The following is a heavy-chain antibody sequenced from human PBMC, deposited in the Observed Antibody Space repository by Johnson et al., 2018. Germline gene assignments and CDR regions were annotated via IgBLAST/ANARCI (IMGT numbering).Heavy chain of an antibody. CDR1: GFTISDHY. CDR2: IRDKGNRYST. Sequence: EVQLVETGGGLVQXGGSXRLXCAASGFTISDHYMDWVRQAPGKGLEWVARIRDKGNRYSTEYAASVKGRFTISEDESNNSLYLQMNSLRTEDTAVYYCVRSGPTTARPHFDYWGQGTLVTVSS. D-gene: IGHD1-1*01. V-gene: IGHV3-72*01. J-gene: IGHJ4*02. CDR3: VRSGPTTARPHFDY.